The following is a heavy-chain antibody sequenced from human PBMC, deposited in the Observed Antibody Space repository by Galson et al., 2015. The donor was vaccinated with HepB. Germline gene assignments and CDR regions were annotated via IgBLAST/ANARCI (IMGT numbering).Heavy chain of an antibody. CDR1: GYTFTGYY. D-gene: IGHD3-10*01. V-gene: IGHV1-2*02. CDR3: ARSPGGDMDV. J-gene: IGHJ6*02. CDR2: INPNSGDT. Sequence: SVKVSCKASGYTFTGYYMHWVRQAPGQGLEWMGWINPNSGDTNYAQRFQGRVTLTRDTSISTAYMELSRLRSDDTAVYYCARSPGGDMDVWGQGTTVTVSS.